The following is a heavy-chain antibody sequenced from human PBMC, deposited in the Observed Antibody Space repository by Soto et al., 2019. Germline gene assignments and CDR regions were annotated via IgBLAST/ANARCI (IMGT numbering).Heavy chain of an antibody. CDR1: GYSFATHW. CDR3: ARRSRSGYDWVAYNWFDP. J-gene: IGHJ5*02. V-gene: IGHV5-51*01. CDR2: IYPSDSDT. D-gene: IGHD5-12*01. Sequence: EVQLVQSGAEVKKPGESLKISCKGSGYSFATHWIAWVRQMPGKGLEWMGTIYPSDSDTTYSPSVQGQVTISVDKSISTAYVQWSSLKASDSAVYYCARRSRSGYDWVAYNWFDPWGQGTLVTVSS.